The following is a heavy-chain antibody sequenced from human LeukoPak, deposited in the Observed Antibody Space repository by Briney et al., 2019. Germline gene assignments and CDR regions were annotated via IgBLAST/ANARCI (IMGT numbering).Heavy chain of an antibody. Sequence: PSETLSLTCAVSAASISNYYWSWIRQAPGKGLGWIGYISTSGSTNYNPSLKSRVSISLDTSKNRFSLNLNFVTAADTAVYYCASPRSGYRYTFDYWGQGTLVTVSS. J-gene: IGHJ4*02. CDR1: AASISNYY. CDR3: ASPRSGYRYTFDY. V-gene: IGHV4-4*09. D-gene: IGHD3-22*01. CDR2: ISTSGST.